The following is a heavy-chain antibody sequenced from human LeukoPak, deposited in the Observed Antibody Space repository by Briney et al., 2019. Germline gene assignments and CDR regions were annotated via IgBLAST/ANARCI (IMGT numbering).Heavy chain of an antibody. CDR3: AAGDYYDSSGYYYYFDY. Sequence: SVKVSCKASGFTFTSSAVQWVRQARGQRLEWIGWIVVGSGNTNYAQKFQERVTITRDMSTSTAYMELSSLRSEDTAVYYCAAGDYYDSSGYYYYFDYWGQGTLVTVSS. CDR1: GFTFTSSA. J-gene: IGHJ4*02. V-gene: IGHV1-58*01. D-gene: IGHD3-22*01. CDR2: IVVGSGNT.